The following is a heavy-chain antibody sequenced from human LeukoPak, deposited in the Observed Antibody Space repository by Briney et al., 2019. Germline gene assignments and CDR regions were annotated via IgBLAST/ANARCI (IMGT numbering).Heavy chain of an antibody. CDR1: GGSISSYC. V-gene: IGHV4-59*01. CDR3: ARDSGGGSYDFWSGYPTGWFDP. J-gene: IGHJ5*02. Sequence: SETLSLTCTVSGGSISSYCWSWIRQPPGKGLEWIGYIYYSGSTNYNPSLKSRVTISVDTSKNQFSLKLSSVTAADTAVYYCARDSGGGSYDFWSGYPTGWFDPWGQGTLVTVSS. D-gene: IGHD3-3*01. CDR2: IYYSGST.